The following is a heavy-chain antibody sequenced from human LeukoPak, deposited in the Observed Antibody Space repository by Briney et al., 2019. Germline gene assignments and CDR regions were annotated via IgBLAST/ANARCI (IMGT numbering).Heavy chain of an antibody. CDR3: TKEGVRVGSGSYIDNWFDP. V-gene: IGHV3-23*01. CDR1: GFTFSSYA. J-gene: IGHJ5*02. CDR2: ISGSGGST. D-gene: IGHD3-10*01. Sequence: PGGSLRLSCATSGFTFSSYAMSWVRQAPGKGLEWVSAISGSGGSTYYADSVKGRFTISRDNSKNTLYLQMNSLRAEDTAVYYCTKEGVRVGSGSYIDNWFDPWGQGTLVTVSS.